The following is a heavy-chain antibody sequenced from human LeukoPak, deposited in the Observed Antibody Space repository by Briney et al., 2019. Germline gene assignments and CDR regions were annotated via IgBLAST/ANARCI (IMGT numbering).Heavy chain of an antibody. D-gene: IGHD2-2*01. V-gene: IGHV1-69*05. J-gene: IGHJ5*02. CDR1: GDTFSSYA. Sequence: GASVKVSCKASGDTFSSYAISWVRQAPGQGLEWMGGIIPIFGTANYAQKFQGRVTITTDESTSTAYMELSGLRSEDTAVYYCASRYCSSTSCSNWFDPWGQGTLVTVSS. CDR2: IIPIFGTA. CDR3: ASRYCSSTSCSNWFDP.